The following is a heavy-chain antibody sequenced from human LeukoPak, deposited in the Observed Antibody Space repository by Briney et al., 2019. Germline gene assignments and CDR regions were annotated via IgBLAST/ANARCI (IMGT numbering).Heavy chain of an antibody. CDR2: IYYSGST. CDR1: GVSISSGGYY. J-gene: IGHJ6*02. Sequence: SETLSLTCTVSGVSISSGGYYWGWIRPHPGKGRGWIVYIYYSGSTYYNPSLKSRVTISVDTTKNQFSLKLSSVPAADTAVYYCARSSGYYSYGMDVWGQGTTVTVSS. CDR3: ARSSGYYSYGMDV. V-gene: IGHV4-31*03. D-gene: IGHD3-10*01.